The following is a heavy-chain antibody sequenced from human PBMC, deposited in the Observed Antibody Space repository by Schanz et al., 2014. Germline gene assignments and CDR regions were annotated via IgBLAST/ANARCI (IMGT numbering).Heavy chain of an antibody. J-gene: IGHJ4*02. CDR1: GGSISRGTHY. D-gene: IGHD6-13*01. V-gene: IGHV4-31*04. CDR3: ARGQRLVPFDY. CDR2: IYYTGTI. Sequence: QVRMQESGPGLVKPSQTLSLTCTVSGGSISRGTHYWTWIRQLPGKGLEWIGHIYYTGTIFYNPSLKSRVIISVDTSKNQFSLRLTSVTAADTAVYYCARGQRLVPFDYWGQGTLVAVSS.